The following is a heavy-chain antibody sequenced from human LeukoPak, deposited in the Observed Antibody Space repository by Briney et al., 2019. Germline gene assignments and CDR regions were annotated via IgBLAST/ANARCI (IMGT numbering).Heavy chain of an antibody. CDR2: INHSGST. CDR3: ARGRLARSPYFDY. J-gene: IGHJ4*02. D-gene: IGHD6-19*01. Sequence: SETLSLTCAVYGGSFSGYYWSWIRQPPGKGLEWIGEINHSGSTNYNPSLKSRVTISVETSKNQFSLNLSSVTAADTAVYYCARGRLARSPYFDYRGQGTLVTVSS. CDR1: GGSFSGYY. V-gene: IGHV4-34*01.